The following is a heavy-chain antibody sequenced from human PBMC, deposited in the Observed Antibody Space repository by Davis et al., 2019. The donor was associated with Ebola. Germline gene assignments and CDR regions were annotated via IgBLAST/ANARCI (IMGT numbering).Heavy chain of an antibody. CDR2: ISSSGVSV. CDR3: ATTQWLREFDN. J-gene: IGHJ4*02. V-gene: IGHV3-48*03. D-gene: IGHD6-19*01. CDR1: GFTFSTYE. Sequence: GGSLRLSCAVSGFTFSTYEMNWVRQAPGKGLEWISYISSSGVSVNYADAVRGRFIISRDKSNNTLYLEMSSLRVDDTAVYYCATTQWLREFDNWGQGTLVTVSS.